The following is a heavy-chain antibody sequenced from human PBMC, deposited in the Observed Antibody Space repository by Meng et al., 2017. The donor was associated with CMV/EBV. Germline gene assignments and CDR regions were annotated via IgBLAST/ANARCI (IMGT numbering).Heavy chain of an antibody. Sequence: SETLSLTCSVSGGSVSSVSYYWSWIRQPPGKGLEWIGYIYYSGSTSYNPSLKSRVTISEDTSKNQFSLKLSSVTAADTAVYYCARERWDLRYYYYGMDVWGQGTTVTVSS. V-gene: IGHV4-61*01. CDR1: GGSVSSVSYY. CDR2: IYYSGST. J-gene: IGHJ6*02. CDR3: ARERWDLRYYYYGMDV. D-gene: IGHD1-26*01.